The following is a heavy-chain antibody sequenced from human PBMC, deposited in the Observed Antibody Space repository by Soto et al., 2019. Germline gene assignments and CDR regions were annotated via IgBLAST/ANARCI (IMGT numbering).Heavy chain of an antibody. Sequence: QVQLQESGPGLVKPSQTLSLTCTVSGDSISGGDYYWDWIRQPPGKGLEWIGYIYNSGTTYYNPPPKSRVSIPLDTSRNQFSLNLNSVTAATTAVYYCARDASKDSDSYAGPVAFDIWGQGTMVTVSS. CDR3: ARDASKDSDSYAGPVAFDI. CDR2: IYNSGTT. J-gene: IGHJ3*02. D-gene: IGHD2-21*02. CDR1: GDSISGGDYY. V-gene: IGHV4-30-4*01.